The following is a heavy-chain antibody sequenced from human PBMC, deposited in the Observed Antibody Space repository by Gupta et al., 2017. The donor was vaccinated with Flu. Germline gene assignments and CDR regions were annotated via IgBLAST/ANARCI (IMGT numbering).Heavy chain of an antibody. V-gene: IGHV7-4-1*02. Sequence: MNWVRQAPGEGFKWNEWINNNSGNATYAQAFRGRFDFSLATSVNTASQQFSGLTAEDTASYYCAKHSLAAADYWGQGTLVTVSS. J-gene: IGHJ4*02. CDR3: AKHSLAAADY. CDR2: INNNSGNA. D-gene: IGHD6-13*01.